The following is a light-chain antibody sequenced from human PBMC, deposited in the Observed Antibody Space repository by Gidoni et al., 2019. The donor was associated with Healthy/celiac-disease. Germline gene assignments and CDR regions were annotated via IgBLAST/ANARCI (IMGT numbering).Light chain of an antibody. V-gene: IGKV3-11*01. J-gene: IGKJ1*01. CDR1: QSVSSY. Sequence: EIVLTQSPATLSLSPGERATLSCRASQSVSSYIAWYQQKPGQAPRLLIYDASNRATGIPARFRGSGSGTDFTLTISSLEPEDFAVYYCQQRQFGQGTKVEIK. CDR3: QQRQ. CDR2: DAS.